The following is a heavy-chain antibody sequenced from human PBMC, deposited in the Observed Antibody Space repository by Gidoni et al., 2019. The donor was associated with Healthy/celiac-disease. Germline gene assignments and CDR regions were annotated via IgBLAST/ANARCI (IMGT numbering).Heavy chain of an antibody. CDR2: ISSSGSTI. V-gene: IGHV3-48*03. CDR3: ARDWPGLDY. J-gene: IGHJ4*02. Sequence: EVQLVESGGGLVQPVGSLILSCAAAGFTFSSYEMNWVRQAPGKGLEWVSYISSSGSTIYYADSVKGRFTISRDNAKNSLYLQMNSLRAEDTAVYYCARDWPGLDYWGQGTLVTVSS. CDR1: GFTFSSYE. D-gene: IGHD1-1*01.